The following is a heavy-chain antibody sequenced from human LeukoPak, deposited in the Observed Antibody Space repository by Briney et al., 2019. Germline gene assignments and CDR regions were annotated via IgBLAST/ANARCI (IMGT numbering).Heavy chain of an antibody. Sequence: PSETLSLTCTVSGGSISSYYWSWIRQPARKGLEWIGRIYTSGSTNYNPSLKSRVTMSVDTSKNQFSLKLSSVTAADTAVYYCARDPYYYGSGSYYSYWGQGTLVTVSS. CDR1: GGSISSYY. CDR2: IYTSGST. D-gene: IGHD3-10*01. J-gene: IGHJ4*02. V-gene: IGHV4-4*07. CDR3: ARDPYYYGSGSYYSY.